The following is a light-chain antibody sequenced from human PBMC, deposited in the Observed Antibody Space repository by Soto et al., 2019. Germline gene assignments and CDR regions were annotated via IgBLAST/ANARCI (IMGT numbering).Light chain of an antibody. CDR1: TGAVTSGHY. J-gene: IGLJ1*01. V-gene: IGLV7-46*01. Sequence: QAVMTRETSLTVSLGGTGTLTCGSSTGAVTSGHYPYWFQHKPGQAPRTLIYATSNKNSWTPARFSGSLLGGKAALTLSGAQSEDEADYYSMLSYSGIYGFGTGTKVTVL. CDR3: MLSYSGIYG. CDR2: ATS.